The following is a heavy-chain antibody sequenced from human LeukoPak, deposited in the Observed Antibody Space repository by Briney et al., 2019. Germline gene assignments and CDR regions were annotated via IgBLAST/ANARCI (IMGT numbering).Heavy chain of an antibody. V-gene: IGHV3-74*01. CDR1: GFTFNKNW. J-gene: IGHJ4*02. Sequence: GGSLRLSCVASGFTFNKNWIHWVRQAPGKGLVWVSRIQGDGSNTNYADSVKGRFSISRDNAKNTVYLQMTSLWAEDTGTYYCSRGTSAGGPISPFDFWGQGTVVTVSS. CDR2: IQGDGSNT. D-gene: IGHD4-23*01. CDR3: SRGTSAGGPISPFDF.